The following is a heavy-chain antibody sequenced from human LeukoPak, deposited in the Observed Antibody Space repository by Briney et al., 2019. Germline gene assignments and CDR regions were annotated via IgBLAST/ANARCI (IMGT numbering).Heavy chain of an antibody. V-gene: IGHV1-18*01. CDR1: GYTFTSYG. Sequence: GASVKVSCKASGYTFTSYGISWVRQAPGQGLEWMGWISAYNGNTNYAQKLQGRVTMTTDTSTSTAYMELRSLRSDDTAVYYCARGYLRFLEWLPRQPLDYWGQGTLVTVSS. J-gene: IGHJ4*02. D-gene: IGHD3-3*01. CDR2: ISAYNGNT. CDR3: ARGYLRFLEWLPRQPLDY.